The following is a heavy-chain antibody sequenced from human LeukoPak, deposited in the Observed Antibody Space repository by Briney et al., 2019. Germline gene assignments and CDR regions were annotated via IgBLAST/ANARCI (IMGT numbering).Heavy chain of an antibody. CDR2: ISSSSSYI. V-gene: IGHV3-21*01. CDR1: GFTFSSYS. CDR3: ARDSYSDYDNAYYYYGMDV. D-gene: IGHD5-12*01. Sequence: GGSLRLSCAASGFTFSSYSMNWVRQAPGKGLEWVSSISSSSSYIYYADSVKGRFTISRDNAKNSLYLQMNSLRAEDTAVYYCARDSYSDYDNAYYYYGMDVWGQGTTVTVSS. J-gene: IGHJ6*02.